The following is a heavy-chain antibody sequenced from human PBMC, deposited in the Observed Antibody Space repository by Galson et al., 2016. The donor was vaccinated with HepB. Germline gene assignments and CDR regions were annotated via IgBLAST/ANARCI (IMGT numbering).Heavy chain of an antibody. CDR3: ATVDIVATSEFYFDN. CDR1: GYTLTRLS. V-gene: IGHV1-24*01. D-gene: IGHD5-12*01. J-gene: IGHJ4*02. CDR2: FDPENGET. Sequence: SVKVSCKVSGYTLTRLSLHWVRQAPGKGLERMGGFDPENGETIYAQNLQGRVTMTEDTLTETAYMELSSLTSEDAAVYYCATVDIVATSEFYFDNWGQGTLVTVTS.